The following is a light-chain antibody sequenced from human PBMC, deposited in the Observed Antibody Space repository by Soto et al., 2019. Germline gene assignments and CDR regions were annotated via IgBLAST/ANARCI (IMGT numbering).Light chain of an antibody. CDR3: QQYKSWRT. Sequence: IVMTQSPATLSVSPGERVTLSCRARQSIDSKLAWYQQRPGQAPRLLIYGASIRATGIPARFSGSGSGTEFTLTISGLQSEDFGVYYCQQYKSWRTFGQGTNVEI. V-gene: IGKV3-15*01. CDR1: QSIDSK. J-gene: IGKJ1*01. CDR2: GAS.